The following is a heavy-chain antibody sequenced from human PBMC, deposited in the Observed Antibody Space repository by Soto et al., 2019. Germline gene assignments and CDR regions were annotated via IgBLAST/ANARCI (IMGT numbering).Heavy chain of an antibody. CDR2: ISSSSSYI. V-gene: IGHV3-21*01. D-gene: IGHD6-13*01. CDR1: GFTCSSYS. Sequence: GGSLRLPWAAAGFTCSSYSMNWVRQDPGKELKGVSSISSSSSYIYYADSVKGRVTISRDNAKNSLYLQMNSLRAEDTAVYYCARGPSIVAAAGYYYYCMGVCGKGTTVTVSS. CDR3: ARGPSIVAAAGYYYYCMGV. J-gene: IGHJ6*03.